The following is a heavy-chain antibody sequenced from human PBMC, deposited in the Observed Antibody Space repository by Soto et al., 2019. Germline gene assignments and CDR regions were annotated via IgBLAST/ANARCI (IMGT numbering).Heavy chain of an antibody. CDR1: GGSIIGYY. CDR3: ARMRAAGTFDY. CDR2: IYSDGST. V-gene: IGHV4-4*07. J-gene: IGHJ4*02. D-gene: IGHD6-13*01. Sequence: SETLSLTCTVSGGSIIGYYWSCIRQPAGKGLEWIGRIYSDGSTNYNPSLKSRVTMSVDTSKNQFSLKPTSMTAADTAMYYCARMRAAGTFDYWGQGTLVTVSS.